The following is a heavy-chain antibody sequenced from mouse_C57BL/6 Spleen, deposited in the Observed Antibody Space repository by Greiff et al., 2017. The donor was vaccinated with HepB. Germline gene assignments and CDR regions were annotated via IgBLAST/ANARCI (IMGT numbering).Heavy chain of an antibody. CDR2: IDPETGGT. CDR1: GYTFTDYE. D-gene: IGHD3-3*01. J-gene: IGHJ3*01. Sequence: VQLQQSGAELVRPGASVTLSCKASGYTFTDYEMHWVKQTPVHGLEWIGAIDPETGGTAYNQKCKGKAILTADKSSSTAYMELRSLTSEASAVYYCTRGDVFAYWGQGTLVTVSA. V-gene: IGHV1-15*01. CDR3: TRGDVFAY.